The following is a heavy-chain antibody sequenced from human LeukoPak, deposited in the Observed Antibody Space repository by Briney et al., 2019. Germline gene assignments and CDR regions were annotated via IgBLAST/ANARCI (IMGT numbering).Heavy chain of an antibody. CDR3: ATAAGSDAFDI. CDR1: GYTLTELP. CDR2: FDPEGGET. Sequence: ASVKVSCKVSGYTLTELPMHWVRQAPGKGLEWMGGFDPEGGETIYAQKFQGRVTMTEDTSTDTAYMELSSLRSEDTAVYYCATAAGSDAFDIWGQGTMVTVSS. J-gene: IGHJ3*02. V-gene: IGHV1-24*01.